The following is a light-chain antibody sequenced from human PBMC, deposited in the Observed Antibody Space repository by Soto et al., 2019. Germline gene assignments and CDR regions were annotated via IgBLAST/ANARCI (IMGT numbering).Light chain of an antibody. J-gene: IGLJ2*01. CDR1: SSDVGGYNY. Sequence: QSALAQPRSVSGSPGQSVTISCTGTSSDVGGYNYVSWYQQHPGKAPKLMIYDVSKRPSGVPDRFSGSKSGNTASLTISGLQAVDEADYYCCSYAGGYTLGVFGGGTKLTVL. V-gene: IGLV2-11*01. CDR3: CSYAGGYTLGV. CDR2: DVS.